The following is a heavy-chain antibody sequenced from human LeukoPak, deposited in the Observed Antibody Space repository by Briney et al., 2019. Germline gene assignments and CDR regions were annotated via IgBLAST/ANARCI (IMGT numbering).Heavy chain of an antibody. CDR1: GYTFTSYD. CDR3: ARGRRSGSYSGYYYYGMDV. CDR2: MNPNSGNT. D-gene: IGHD1-26*01. V-gene: IGHV1-8*01. Sequence: ASVKVPCKASGYTFTSYDINWVRQATGQGLEWMGWMNPNSGNTGYAQKFQGRVTMTRNTSISTAYMELSSLRSEDTAVYYCARGRRSGSYSGYYYYGMDVWGQGTTVTVSS. J-gene: IGHJ6*02.